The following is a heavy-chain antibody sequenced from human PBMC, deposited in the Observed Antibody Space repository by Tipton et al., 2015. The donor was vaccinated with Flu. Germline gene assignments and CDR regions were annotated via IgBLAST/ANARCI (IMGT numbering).Heavy chain of an antibody. V-gene: IGHV4-34*01. CDR2: IDHSFTT. CDR3: TRSFRVAVIGGMDV. J-gene: IGHJ6*02. CDR1: GGSLSGYT. Sequence: TLSLTCAVDGGSLSGYTWSWIRQSPGKWLEWIGEIDHSFTTRYHPTLKSRVTISVDTSKNQFSLTLKSATAADTAVYYCTRSFRVAVIGGMDVWGQGTTVIVSS. D-gene: IGHD2-21*01.